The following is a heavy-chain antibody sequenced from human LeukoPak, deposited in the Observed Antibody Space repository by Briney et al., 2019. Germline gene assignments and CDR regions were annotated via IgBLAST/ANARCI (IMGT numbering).Heavy chain of an antibody. D-gene: IGHD2/OR15-2a*01. CDR1: GFTFNSYW. CDR2: INQDGSEK. Sequence: PGGSLRLSCAASGFTFNSYWISWVRQAPGKGLEWLANINQDGSEKYYVDSVKGRFTISRDNAKNSLYLQMNCLRAEDTAVYYCTTFYTRLTDYWGQGTLVTVSS. J-gene: IGHJ4*02. CDR3: TTFYTRLTDY. V-gene: IGHV3-7*05.